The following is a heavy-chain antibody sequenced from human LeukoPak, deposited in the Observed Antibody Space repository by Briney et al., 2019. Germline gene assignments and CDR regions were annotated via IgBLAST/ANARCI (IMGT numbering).Heavy chain of an antibody. J-gene: IGHJ6*02. D-gene: IGHD2-2*01. CDR1: GGSFSGYY. CDR3: ARGIVVPAYYYYYGMDV. CDR2: INHSGST. V-gene: IGHV4-34*01. Sequence: PSETLSLTCAVYGGSFSGYYWSWIRQPPGKGLEWIGEINHSGSTNYNPSPKSRVTISVDTSKNQFSLKLSSVTAADTAVYYCARGIVVPAYYYYYGMDVWGQGTTVTVSS.